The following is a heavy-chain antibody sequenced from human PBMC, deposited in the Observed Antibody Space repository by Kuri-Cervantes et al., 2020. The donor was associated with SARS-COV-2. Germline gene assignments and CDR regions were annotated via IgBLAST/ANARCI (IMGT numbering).Heavy chain of an antibody. CDR2: IYYDGSNK. D-gene: IGHD3-22*01. V-gene: IGHV3-33*08. CDR1: GFTFSSYG. J-gene: IGHJ6*02. Sequence: GGSMRLSCAASGFTFSSYGMHWVRQAPGKGLEWVAVIYYDGSNKYYADSVKGRFTISRDNAKNSLYLQMNSLRDEDTAVYYCASEGSGYYFALPAPQYSMDVWGQGTTVTVSS. CDR3: ASEGSGYYFALPAPQYSMDV.